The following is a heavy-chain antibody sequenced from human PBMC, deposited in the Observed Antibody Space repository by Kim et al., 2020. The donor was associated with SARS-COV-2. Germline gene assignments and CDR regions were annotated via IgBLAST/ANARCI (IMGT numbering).Heavy chain of an antibody. CDR2: INPNSGGT. V-gene: IGHV1-2*06. CDR3: ARDESTAVTASYYYYGMDV. CDR1: GYTFTGYY. Sequence: ASVKVSCKASGYTFTGYYMHWVRQAPGQGLEWMGRINPNSGGTNYAQKFQGRVTMTRDTSISTAYMELSRLRSDDTAVYYCARDESTAVTASYYYYGMDVWGQGTTVTVSS. D-gene: IGHD2-21*02. J-gene: IGHJ6*02.